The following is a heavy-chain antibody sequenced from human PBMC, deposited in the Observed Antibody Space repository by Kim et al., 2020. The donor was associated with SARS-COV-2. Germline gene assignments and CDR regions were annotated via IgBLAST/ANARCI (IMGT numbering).Heavy chain of an antibody. J-gene: IGHJ6*02. V-gene: IGHV3-7*03. CDR3: ARDGADRAVYYYYGMDV. Sequence: GGSLRLSCVASGFTFSNYWMSWVRQAPGKGLEWVANIKQDGSEKYYVDSVKGRFTISRDNAKKSLYLQMNSLRAEDTAVYYCARDGADRAVYYYYGMDVWGQGTTVTVSS. D-gene: IGHD6-19*01. CDR2: IKQDGSEK. CDR1: GFTFSNYW.